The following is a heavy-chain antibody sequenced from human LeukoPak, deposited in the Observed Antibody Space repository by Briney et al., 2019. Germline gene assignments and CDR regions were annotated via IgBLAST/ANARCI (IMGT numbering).Heavy chain of an antibody. CDR2: IYSGGST. CDR1: GFTFSSYA. Sequence: GGSLRLSCAASGFTFSSYAMSWVRQAPGKGLEWVSVIYSGGSTYYADSVKGRFTISRDNSKNTLYLQMNSLRAEDTAVYYCARSYYGSGSYYFDYWGQGTLVTVSS. CDR3: ARSYYGSGSYYFDY. D-gene: IGHD3-10*01. J-gene: IGHJ4*02. V-gene: IGHV3-53*01.